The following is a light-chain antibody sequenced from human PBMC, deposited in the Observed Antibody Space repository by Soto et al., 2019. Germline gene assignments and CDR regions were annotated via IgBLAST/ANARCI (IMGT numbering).Light chain of an antibody. J-gene: IGKJ5*01. CDR3: QQINTYPSIT. Sequence: IQMTHSPSSLSASVLYIVNITCRSSQSIGNHLNWYQQKPGKAPKFLIYAASSLQSGVPSRFSGSGSGTDFALTISSLQPEDFATYYCQQINTYPSITFGQGTRLEIK. CDR2: AAS. V-gene: IGKV1-39*01. CDR1: QSIGNH.